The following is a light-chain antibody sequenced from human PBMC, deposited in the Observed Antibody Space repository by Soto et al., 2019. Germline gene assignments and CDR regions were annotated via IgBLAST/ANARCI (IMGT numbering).Light chain of an antibody. CDR2: RTS. CDR3: QQYDSSPRT. J-gene: IGKJ1*01. Sequence: EIVLTQSPGTLSLSPGERATLSCRASQIVRNTYLAWYQQKPGQAPRLLIYRTSNRATGIPDRFSGSGSGTDFTLTISRLEPEDFAVYWCQQYDSSPRTFGQGTKVDIK. V-gene: IGKV3-20*01. CDR1: QIVRNTY.